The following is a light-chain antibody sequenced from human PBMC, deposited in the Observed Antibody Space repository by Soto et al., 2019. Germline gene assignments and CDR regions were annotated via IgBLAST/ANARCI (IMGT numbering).Light chain of an antibody. CDR1: QSVSRN. Sequence: EIVMTQSPATLSVSPGERATLSCRASQSVSRNLSWYQQKPAQAPRLFIYDASTRATGVPARFISSGSYGNFTLTITSLEHEDYAAYYCQQRNNCPPITFGQGTRLEIK. V-gene: IGKV3-11*02. J-gene: IGKJ5*01. CDR3: QQRNNCPPIT. CDR2: DAS.